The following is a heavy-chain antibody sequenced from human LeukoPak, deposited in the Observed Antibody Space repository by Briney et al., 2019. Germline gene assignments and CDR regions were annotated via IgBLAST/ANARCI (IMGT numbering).Heavy chain of an antibody. J-gene: IGHJ4*02. CDR1: GYTFTDYY. V-gene: IGHV1-2*06. Sequence: ASVKVSCKASGYTFTDYYMHWVRQAPGQGLEWMGRIHPNSGGTNYAQKFQARVTMTRDTSISTAYMELSRLRSDDTAVFYCARGDPYGVNDYWGQGTLVTVSS. D-gene: IGHD4-17*01. CDR3: ARGDPYGVNDY. CDR2: IHPNSGGT.